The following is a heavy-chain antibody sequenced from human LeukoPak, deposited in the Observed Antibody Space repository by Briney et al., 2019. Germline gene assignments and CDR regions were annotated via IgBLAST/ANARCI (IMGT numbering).Heavy chain of an antibody. Sequence: GGSLRLSCAASGFTFSSYAMSWVRQAPGKGLEWVSAISGSGGSTYYADSVKGRFTISRDNSKNTLYLQMNSLRAEDTAVYYCAKEGSIAVPNSYYFDYWGQGTLVTVSS. CDR3: AKEGSIAVPNSYYFDY. V-gene: IGHV3-23*01. CDR2: ISGSGGST. D-gene: IGHD6-19*01. J-gene: IGHJ4*02. CDR1: GFTFSSYA.